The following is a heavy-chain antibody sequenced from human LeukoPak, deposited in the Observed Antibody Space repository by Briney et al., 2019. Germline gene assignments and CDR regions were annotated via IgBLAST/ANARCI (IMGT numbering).Heavy chain of an antibody. CDR2: INPNSGGT. CDR1: GYTFTGYY. V-gene: IGHV1-2*02. D-gene: IGHD3-22*01. Sequence: ASVKVSCKASGYTFTGYYMHWVRQAPGQGLEWMGWINPNSGGTNYAQKFQGRVTMTRDTSISTAYMELSRLRFDDTAVYYCARPANAYYHDGSTYYPSWGQGTLVTVSS. CDR3: ARPANAYYHDGSTYYPS. J-gene: IGHJ5*02.